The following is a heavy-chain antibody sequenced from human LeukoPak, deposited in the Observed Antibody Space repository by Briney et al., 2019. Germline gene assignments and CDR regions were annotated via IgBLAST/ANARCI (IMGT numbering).Heavy chain of an antibody. CDR3: ANAGSYYGGVAFDM. CDR1: GFTFSSYA. J-gene: IGHJ3*02. V-gene: IGHV3-23*01. Sequence: GGSLRLSCAASGFTFSSYAMSWVRQAPGKGREWVSAISGIGGKTYYAHTLKGRFTLSRENSKNTLYLQMNGLRAGDRALYYCANAGSYYGGVAFDMWGEGTMVSVSS. D-gene: IGHD1-26*01. CDR2: ISGIGGKT.